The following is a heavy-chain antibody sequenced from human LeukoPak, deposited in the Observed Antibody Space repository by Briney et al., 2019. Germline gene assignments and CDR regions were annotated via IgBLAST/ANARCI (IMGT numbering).Heavy chain of an antibody. V-gene: IGHV3-30*18. CDR1: GFTFSSYG. J-gene: IGHJ4*02. CDR3: AKDHRRDGYNN. Sequence: GGSLRLSCAASGFTFSSYGMHWVRQAPGKGLEWVAVISYDGSNKYYADSVKGRFTISRDNSKNTLYLQMNSLRAEDTAVYYCAKDHRRDGYNNWGQGTLVTVSS. CDR2: ISYDGSNK. D-gene: IGHD5-24*01.